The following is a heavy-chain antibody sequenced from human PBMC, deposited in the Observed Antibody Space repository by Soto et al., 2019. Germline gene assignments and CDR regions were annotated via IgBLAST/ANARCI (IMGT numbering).Heavy chain of an antibody. CDR2: IYSTGST. CDR3: ARTDPGSAPFDY. Sequence: SETLSLTCTVSGGSISGHYWSWIRQPPGKGLEWIGYIYSTGSTNYNPSLKSRATISVDTSKAQVSLKLSSVTAADTAVYYCARTDPGSAPFDYWGQGTVVTVSS. V-gene: IGHV4-59*08. CDR1: GGSISGHY. D-gene: IGHD2-15*01. J-gene: IGHJ4*02.